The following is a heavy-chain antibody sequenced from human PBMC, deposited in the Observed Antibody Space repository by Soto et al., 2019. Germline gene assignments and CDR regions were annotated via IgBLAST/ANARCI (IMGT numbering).Heavy chain of an antibody. J-gene: IGHJ5*02. D-gene: IGHD6-19*01. V-gene: IGHV4-39*01. CDR1: GGSISSSSYY. CDR2: IYYSGST. Sequence: SETLSLTCTVSGGSISSSSYYWGWIRQPPGKGLEWIGSIYYSGSTYYNPSLKSRVTISVDTSKNQFSLKLSSVTAADTAVYYCARQLLAVAGVMWFDPWGQGTLVTVSS. CDR3: ARQLLAVAGVMWFDP.